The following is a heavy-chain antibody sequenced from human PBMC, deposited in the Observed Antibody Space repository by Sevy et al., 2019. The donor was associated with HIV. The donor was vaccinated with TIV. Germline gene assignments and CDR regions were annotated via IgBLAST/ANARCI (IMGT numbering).Heavy chain of an antibody. Sequence: GGSLRLSCAASGFTFSTHWMSWVRQAPGKGLELVANIKEDGSEKYYVDSVKGRFTISRDNAKNSLFLQMNSLRAEDTAVYYCAKDVYWGQGTLVTVSS. J-gene: IGHJ4*02. CDR2: IKEDGSEK. V-gene: IGHV3-7*03. CDR1: GFTFSTHW. CDR3: AKDVY.